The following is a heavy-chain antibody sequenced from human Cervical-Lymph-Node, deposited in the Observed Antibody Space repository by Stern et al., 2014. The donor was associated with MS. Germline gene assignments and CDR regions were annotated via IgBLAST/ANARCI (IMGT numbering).Heavy chain of an antibody. D-gene: IGHD3-16*01. J-gene: IGHJ4*02. CDR2: INACHGYT. Sequence: QVQLVQSGAEVKKPGASVKVSCKASGYTFTSYAMHWVRQAPGQRLEWMGWINACHGYTKYSQQFQGRVTITRDTSASTAYMELSSLRSEDTAVYYCARNRVWGGTDYWGQGTLVTVSS. V-gene: IGHV1-3*01. CDR1: GYTFTSYA. CDR3: ARNRVWGGTDY.